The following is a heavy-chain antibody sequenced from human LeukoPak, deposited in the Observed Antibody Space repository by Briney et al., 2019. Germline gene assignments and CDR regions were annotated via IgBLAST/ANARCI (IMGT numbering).Heavy chain of an antibody. CDR3: AKDGTYCSGGSCYSVH. CDR1: GFTFSSYA. Sequence: GGSLRLSCAASGFTFSSYAMHWVRQAPGKGLEWVAVISYDGSNKYYADSVKGRFTISRDNSKNTLYLQMNSLRAEDTAVYYCAKDGTYCSGGSCYSVHWGQGTLVTVSS. D-gene: IGHD2-15*01. CDR2: ISYDGSNK. J-gene: IGHJ4*02. V-gene: IGHV3-30-3*01.